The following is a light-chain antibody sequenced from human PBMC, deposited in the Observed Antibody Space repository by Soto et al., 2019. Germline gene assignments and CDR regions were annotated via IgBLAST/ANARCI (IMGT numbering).Light chain of an antibody. V-gene: IGKV1-33*01. CDR2: DAT. CDR3: QQYDRLPFT. CDR1: LDITNY. J-gene: IGKJ3*01. Sequence: DIQMTQSPSSLSASVGDRVTITCQASLDITNYLNWYQQKPGKAPKLLIYDATNLETGVPSRFSGSGSGTDFTFNITSLQPEDIATYYCQQYDRLPFTFGPGTKVDIK.